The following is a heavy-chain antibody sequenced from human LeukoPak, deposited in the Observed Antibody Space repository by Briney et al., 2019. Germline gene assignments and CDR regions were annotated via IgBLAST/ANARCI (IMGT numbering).Heavy chain of an antibody. CDR2: IVVGSGNT. J-gene: IGHJ4*02. CDR3: VADCYGDCID. V-gene: IGHV1-58*01. D-gene: IGHD4-17*01. CDR1: GFIFSSSA. Sequence: ASMKVSCKASGFIFSSSAVQWVRQARGQRLEWIGWIVVGSGNTNYAQNFQERVTITRDMSTSTAYMELSSLRSEDTAVYYCVADCYGDCIDWGQGTLVTVSS.